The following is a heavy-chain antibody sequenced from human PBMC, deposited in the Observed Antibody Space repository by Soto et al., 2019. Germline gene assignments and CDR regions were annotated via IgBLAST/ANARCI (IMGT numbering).Heavy chain of an antibody. V-gene: IGHV1-8*02. Sequence: ASVKVSCKASGYTFTSYGISWVRQAPGQGLEWMGWMNANSGNTNYAQKFQGRVTMTRNTSTSTAYMELRSLRSEDTAVYYCARSLRSSTSSDYYYYYMDVWGKGTTVTVSS. CDR3: ARSLRSSTSSDYYYYYMDV. J-gene: IGHJ6*03. D-gene: IGHD2-2*01. CDR1: GYTFTSYG. CDR2: MNANSGNT.